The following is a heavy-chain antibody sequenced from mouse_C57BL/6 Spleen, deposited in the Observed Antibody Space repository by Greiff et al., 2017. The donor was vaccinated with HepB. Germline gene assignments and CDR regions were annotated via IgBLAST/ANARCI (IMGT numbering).Heavy chain of an antibody. J-gene: IGHJ4*01. V-gene: IGHV3-6*01. CDR3: ARYLGSNYVNYAMDY. D-gene: IGHD2-5*01. CDR2: ISYDGSN. CDR1: GYSITSGYY. Sequence: EVKLMESGPGLVKPSQSLSLTCSVTGYSITSGYYWNWIRQFPGNKLEWMGYISYDGSNNYNPSLKNRISITRDTSKNQFFLKLNSVTTEDTATYYCARYLGSNYVNYAMDYWGQGTSVTVSS.